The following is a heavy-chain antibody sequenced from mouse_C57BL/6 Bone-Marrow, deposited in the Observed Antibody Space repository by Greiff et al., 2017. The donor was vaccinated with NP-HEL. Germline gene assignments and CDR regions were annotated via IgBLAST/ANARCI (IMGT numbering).Heavy chain of an antibody. CDR1: GYSITSGYY. CDR3: ARDHYGSSFDY. CDR2: ISYDGSN. Sequence: EVHLVESGPGLVKPSQSLSLTCSVTGYSITSGYYWNWIRQFPGNKLEWMGYISYDGSNNYNPSLKNRISITRDTSKNQFFLKLNSVTTEDTATYYCARDHYGSSFDYWGQGTTLTVSS. V-gene: IGHV3-6*01. D-gene: IGHD1-1*01. J-gene: IGHJ2*01.